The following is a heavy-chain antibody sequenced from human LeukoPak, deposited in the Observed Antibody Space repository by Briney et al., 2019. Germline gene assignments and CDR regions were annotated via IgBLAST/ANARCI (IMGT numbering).Heavy chain of an antibody. D-gene: IGHD2-8*02. CDR2: IYSGGST. CDR3: ARDQYWGYYGMDV. J-gene: IGHJ6*02. Sequence: GGSLRLSCAASGFTVSSNYMSWVRQAPGKGLEWVSVIYSGGSTYYADSVKGRFTISRDNSKNTLYLQMNSLRAEDTAVYYCARDQYWGYYGMDVWGQGTTVTVSS. CDR1: GFTVSSNY. V-gene: IGHV3-66*01.